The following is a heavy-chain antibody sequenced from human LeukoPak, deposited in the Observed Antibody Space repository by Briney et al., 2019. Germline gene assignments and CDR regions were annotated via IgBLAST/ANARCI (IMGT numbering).Heavy chain of an antibody. CDR1: GFSFSDYD. CDR2: ISGSGGST. V-gene: IGHV3-23*01. D-gene: IGHD6-13*01. J-gene: IGHJ4*02. Sequence: GGSLRLSCAASGFSFSDYDMHWVRQAPGKGLEWVSAISGSGGSTYYADSVKGRFTISRDNSKNTLYLQMNSLRAEDTAVYYCAKGIAAATLYFDYWGQGTLVTVSS. CDR3: AKGIAAATLYFDY.